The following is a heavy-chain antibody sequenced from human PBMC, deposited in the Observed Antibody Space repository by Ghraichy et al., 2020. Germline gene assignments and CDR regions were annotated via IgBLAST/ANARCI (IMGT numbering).Heavy chain of an antibody. CDR2: ISSSGSTT. CDR3: ARSSAQPYFYDMDV. V-gene: IGHV3-11*01. J-gene: IGHJ6*02. CDR1: GFTFSDYY. D-gene: IGHD3-22*01. Sequence: GGSLTLSCAASGFTFSDYYMSWIRQAPGKGLEWVSYISSSGSTTHYADSVKGRFTISRDNAKNSLYLQMNSLRAEDTAVYYCARSSAQPYFYDMDVWGQGTAVTVSS.